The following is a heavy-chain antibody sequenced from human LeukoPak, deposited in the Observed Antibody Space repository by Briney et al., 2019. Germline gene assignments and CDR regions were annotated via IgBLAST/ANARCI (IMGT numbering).Heavy chain of an antibody. CDR3: ARDNMVRGVIIDYYYYGMDV. J-gene: IGHJ6*02. CDR1: GFTFSSYW. CDR2: KNQGWREK. Sequence: GAPRLSCATSGFTFSSYWNSWVRQAPGKGVEGGAKKNQGWREKYYVDSVKGRFTISRDNAKNSLYLQMNSLRAEDTAVYYCARDNMVRGVIIDYYYYGMDVWGQGTTVTVSS. D-gene: IGHD3-10*01. V-gene: IGHV3-7*01.